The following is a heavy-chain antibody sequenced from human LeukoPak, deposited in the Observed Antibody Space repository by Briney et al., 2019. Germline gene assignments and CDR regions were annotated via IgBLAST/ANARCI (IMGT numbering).Heavy chain of an antibody. CDR3: ASSSNWRTIDF. Sequence: GGSLRLSYAASGFTFDDYGMSWVRQAPGKGLEWVSAISASGGNTYYADSVKGRFTISRDNSKNMLYVQMNSLRAEDTAVYYCASSSNWRTIDFWGQGTLVTVSS. CDR2: ISASGGNT. D-gene: IGHD6-13*01. V-gene: IGHV3-23*01. J-gene: IGHJ4*02. CDR1: GFTFDDYG.